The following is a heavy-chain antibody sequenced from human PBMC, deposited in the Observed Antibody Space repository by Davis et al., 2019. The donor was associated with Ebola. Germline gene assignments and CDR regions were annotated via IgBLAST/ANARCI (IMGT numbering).Heavy chain of an antibody. Sequence: PGGSLRLSCAASGFTFSDASMNWVRQAPGKGLEWIACISSSSDSVYYADSVEGRFTISRDNARNSLYLQMNGLRDEDTAVYYCARSYLISTWGQGTLVTVSS. J-gene: IGHJ5*02. D-gene: IGHD3-10*01. CDR1: GFTFSDAS. CDR2: ISSSSDSV. CDR3: ARSYLIST. V-gene: IGHV3-48*02.